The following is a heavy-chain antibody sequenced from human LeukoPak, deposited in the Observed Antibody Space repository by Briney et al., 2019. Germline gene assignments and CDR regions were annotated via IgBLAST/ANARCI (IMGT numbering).Heavy chain of an antibody. CDR3: ARAARYCSSTSCYGGMDV. CDR2: IIPIFGTA. Sequence: SVKVSCKASGGTFSSYAISWVRQAPGQGLEWMGGIIPIFGTANYAQKFQGRVTITADESTSTAYMELSSLRSEDTAVYYCARAARYCSSTSCYGGMDVWGQGTTVTVSS. J-gene: IGHJ6*02. V-gene: IGHV1-69*13. CDR1: GGTFSSYA. D-gene: IGHD2-2*01.